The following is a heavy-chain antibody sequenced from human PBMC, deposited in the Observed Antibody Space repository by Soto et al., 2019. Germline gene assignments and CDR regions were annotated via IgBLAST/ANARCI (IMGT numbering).Heavy chain of an antibody. J-gene: IGHJ4*02. D-gene: IGHD6-13*01. CDR1: GYTFTGYY. V-gene: IGHV1-2*02. CDR3: ARPLRYSTSSWGLGYAFDY. CDR2: INPNSGGT. Sequence: GASVKVSCKASGYTFTGYYMHWVRQAPGQGLEWMGWINPNSGGTNYAQKFQGRVTMTRDTSISTAYMELSRLRSDDTAVYYCARPLRYSTSSWGLGYAFDYWGQGTLVTVSS.